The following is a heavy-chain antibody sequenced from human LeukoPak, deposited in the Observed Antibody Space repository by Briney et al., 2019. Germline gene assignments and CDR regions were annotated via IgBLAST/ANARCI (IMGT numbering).Heavy chain of an antibody. Sequence: GGSLRLSCAASGFTFSNYWIHWVRQAPGKGLVWVSRINSDGINTSYADSVKGRFTISRDNAKNTLNLQMNSLRAEDTAVYYCARDLGQYYDTSDNWFDPWGQGILVTVSS. CDR3: ARDLGQYYDTSDNWFDP. J-gene: IGHJ5*02. CDR2: INSDGINT. CDR1: GFTFSNYW. D-gene: IGHD3-22*01. V-gene: IGHV3-74*01.